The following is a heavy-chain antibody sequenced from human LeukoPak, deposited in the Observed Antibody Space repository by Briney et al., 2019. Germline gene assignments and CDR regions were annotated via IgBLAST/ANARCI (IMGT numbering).Heavy chain of an antibody. CDR2: ISAYNGNT. D-gene: IGHD3-22*01. J-gene: IGHJ4*02. V-gene: IGHV1-18*01. CDR3: ARDLRGYYDSSGYYDY. CDR1: GYTFTSYG. Sequence: ASVTVSCKASGYTFTSYGISWVRQAPGRGLEWMGWISAYNGNTNYAQKLQGRVTMTTDTSTSTAYMELRSLRSDDTAVYYCARDLRGYYDSSGYYDYWGQGTLVTVSS.